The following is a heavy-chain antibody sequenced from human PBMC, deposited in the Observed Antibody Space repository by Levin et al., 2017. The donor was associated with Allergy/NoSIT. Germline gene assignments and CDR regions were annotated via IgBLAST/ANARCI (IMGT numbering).Heavy chain of an antibody. CDR1: GFTFSTYG. CDR2: ISYDGSNK. CDR3: AREPRGDSSGPHFDH. Sequence: GESLKISCAASGFTFSTYGVHWVRQPPGKGLEWVAGISYDGSNKYYADSVKGRFSISRDNSKNTLYFQMTSLGADDTAVFYCAREPRGDSSGPHFDHWGQGALVTVSS. J-gene: IGHJ4*02. D-gene: IGHD6-19*01. V-gene: IGHV3-33*01.